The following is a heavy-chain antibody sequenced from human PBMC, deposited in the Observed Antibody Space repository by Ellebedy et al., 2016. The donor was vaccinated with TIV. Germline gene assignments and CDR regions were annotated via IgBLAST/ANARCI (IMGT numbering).Heavy chain of an antibody. J-gene: IGHJ6*03. CDR3: ARFSRGAQVADYLYFMDV. Sequence: GESLKISCAASGFAYGGFAMNWVRQAPGKGLEWVSSISYNGGEVFYEDPVTGRFPISRDNAMNSLSLHINSLRSEDTALYYCARFSRGAQVADYLYFMDVWGKGITVIASS. CDR1: GFAYGGFA. D-gene: IGHD3-10*01. CDR2: ISYNGGEV. V-gene: IGHV3-21*01.